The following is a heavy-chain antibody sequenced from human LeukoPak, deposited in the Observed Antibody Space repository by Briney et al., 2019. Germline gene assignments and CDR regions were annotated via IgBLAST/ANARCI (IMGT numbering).Heavy chain of an antibody. CDR2: INPGDSDT. CDR3: ARRGYYDYSGNYGRYFDY. D-gene: IGHD3-22*01. J-gene: IGHJ4*02. V-gene: IGHV5-51*01. CDR1: GYTFTSYW. Sequence: GESLKISCKGSGYTFTSYWIGWVRQMPGKGLKWMGIINPGDSDTRYSPPFQGQVTMSADKSISTAYLQWSSLESSDTAIYYCARRGYYDYSGNYGRYFDYWGQGTLVTVSS.